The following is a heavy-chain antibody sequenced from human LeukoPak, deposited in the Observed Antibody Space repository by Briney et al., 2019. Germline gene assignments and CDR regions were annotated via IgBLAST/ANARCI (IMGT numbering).Heavy chain of an antibody. D-gene: IGHD2-2*01. J-gene: IGHJ3*02. CDR3: ATAQLLPDAFDI. V-gene: IGHV3-23*01. Sequence: GGSLRLSCAASGFTFSSYAMSWVRQAPGKGLEWVSAISGSGGSTYYADSVKGRFTISRDNSKNTLYLQMNSLRAEDTAVYYCATAQLLPDAFDIWGQGTMVTVSS. CDR2: ISGSGGST. CDR1: GFTFSSYA.